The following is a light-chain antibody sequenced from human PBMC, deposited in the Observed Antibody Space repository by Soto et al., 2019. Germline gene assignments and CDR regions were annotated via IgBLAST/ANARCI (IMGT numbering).Light chain of an antibody. V-gene: IGLV2-11*01. J-gene: IGLJ2*01. CDR2: DVS. Sequence: QSVLTQPRSVSGSPGQSVAISCTGTSSDVGGSNYVSWYQQHPGKAPKVMIYDVSKRPSGVPDRFSGSKSGNTASLTISGLQAEDEADYYCCSYAGSYIELFGGGTKLTVL. CDR1: SSDVGGSNY. CDR3: CSYAGSYIEL.